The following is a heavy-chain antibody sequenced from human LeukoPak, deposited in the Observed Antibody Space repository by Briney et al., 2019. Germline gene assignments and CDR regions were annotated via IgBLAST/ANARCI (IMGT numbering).Heavy chain of an antibody. CDR1: GFTFSSYA. Sequence: GGSLRLSCAASGFTFSSYAMSWVRQAPGKGLEWVSTISSSSSTSYADSVKGRFTISRDNSKNTLYLQMNSLRAEDTAVYYCAKGRDYIWGSYRSDFDYWGQGTLVTVSS. CDR3: AKGRDYIWGSYRSDFDY. V-gene: IGHV3-23*01. D-gene: IGHD3-16*02. J-gene: IGHJ4*02. CDR2: ISSSSST.